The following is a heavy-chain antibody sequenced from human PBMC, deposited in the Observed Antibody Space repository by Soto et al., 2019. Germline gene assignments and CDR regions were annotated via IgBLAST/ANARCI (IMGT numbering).Heavy chain of an antibody. Sequence: QLQLQESGPGLVKPSETLSLTCTVSGGSISSSSYYWGWIRQPPGKGLEWIGSIFYSGSTYYNPSLKSRVTMSVDTSKNKFSLKLSSVTAADTAVYYCARHLTYCSAGSCYSDFPYYGMDVWGQGTTVTVSS. V-gene: IGHV4-39*01. CDR2: IFYSGST. D-gene: IGHD2-15*01. J-gene: IGHJ6*02. CDR3: ARHLTYCSAGSCYSDFPYYGMDV. CDR1: GGSISSSSYY.